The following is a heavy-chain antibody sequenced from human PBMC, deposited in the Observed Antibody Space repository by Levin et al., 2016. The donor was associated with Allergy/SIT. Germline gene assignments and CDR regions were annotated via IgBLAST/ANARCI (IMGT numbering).Heavy chain of an antibody. CDR2: INHSGST. D-gene: IGHD3-10*01. CDR3: ARADMVREYYYGMDV. V-gene: IGHV4-34*01. Sequence: SETLSLTCAVYGGSFSGYYWSWIRQPPGKGLEWIGEINHSGSTNYNPSLKSRVTISVDTSKNQFSLKLSSVTAADTAVYYCARADMVREYYYGMDVWGQGTTVTVSS. J-gene: IGHJ6*02. CDR1: GGSFSGYY.